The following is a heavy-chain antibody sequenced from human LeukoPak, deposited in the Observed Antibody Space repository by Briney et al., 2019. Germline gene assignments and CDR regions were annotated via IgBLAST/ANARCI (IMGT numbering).Heavy chain of an antibody. CDR2: IKSKTDGGTT. V-gene: IGHV3-15*01. D-gene: IGHD2/OR15-2a*01. Sequence: PGGSLRLSCAASGFTFSNAWMSWVRQAPGKGLEWVGRIKSKTDGGTTDYAAPVKGRFTISRDDSKNTLYLQMNSLKIEDTAVYYCTTAEFGSDVSDIWGQGTMVTVSS. CDR1: GFTFSNAW. J-gene: IGHJ3*02. CDR3: TTAEFGSDVSDI.